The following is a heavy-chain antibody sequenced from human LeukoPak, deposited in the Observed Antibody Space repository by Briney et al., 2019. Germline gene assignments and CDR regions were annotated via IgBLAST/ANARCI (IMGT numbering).Heavy chain of an antibody. CDR2: IYYSGST. V-gene: IGHV4-59*01. J-gene: IGHJ6*04. CDR3: ARVPVGGMDV. CDR1: GDSISSYY. Sequence: SETLSLTCTVSGDSISSYYWSWIRQPPGKGLEWIGYIYYSGSTNYNPSLKSRVTISVDTSKNQFSLKLSSVTAADTAVYYCARVPVGGMDVWGKGTTVTVSS.